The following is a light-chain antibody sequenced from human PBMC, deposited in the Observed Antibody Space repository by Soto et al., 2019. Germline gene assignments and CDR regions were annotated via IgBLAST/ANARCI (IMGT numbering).Light chain of an antibody. Sequence: DIQMTQSPSFLSASVGDRLTSTCRASQSITSYLNWYQQKTGKAPNXXIYSAFSLESGVPSRFSGSGYGTDYNLTISSLQTEDFATYFCQQSYSRPRTFGQGTKVDIK. CDR2: SAF. V-gene: IGKV1-39*01. CDR3: QQSYSRPRT. CDR1: QSITSY. J-gene: IGKJ1*01.